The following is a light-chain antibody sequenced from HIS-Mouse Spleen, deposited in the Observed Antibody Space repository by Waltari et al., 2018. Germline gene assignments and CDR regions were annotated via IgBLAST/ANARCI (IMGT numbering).Light chain of an antibody. Sequence: SYVLTQPPSVSVAPGKTARITCGGNNIGSKSVHWYQQKPGQAPVLVVYEDSKRPSGSPERVSGSSSGRMATLTISGAQVEDEADYYCYSTDSSGNHRVFGGGTKLTVL. J-gene: IGLJ2*01. CDR3: YSTDSSGNHRV. V-gene: IGLV3-10*01. CDR2: EDS. CDR1: NIGSKS.